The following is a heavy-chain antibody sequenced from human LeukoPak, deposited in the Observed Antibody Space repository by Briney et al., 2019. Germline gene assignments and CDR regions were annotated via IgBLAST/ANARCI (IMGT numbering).Heavy chain of an antibody. CDR1: GGTFSSYA. CDR2: IIPIFGTA. V-gene: IGHV1-69*13. Sequence: ASVKVSCKASGGTFSSYAISWVRQAPGQGLEWRGGIIPIFGTANYAQKFQGRVTITADESTSTAYMELSSLRSEDTAVYYCASSRYSSGYYYYYYYMDVWGKGTTVTVSS. D-gene: IGHD3-22*01. CDR3: ASSRYSSGYYYYYYYMDV. J-gene: IGHJ6*03.